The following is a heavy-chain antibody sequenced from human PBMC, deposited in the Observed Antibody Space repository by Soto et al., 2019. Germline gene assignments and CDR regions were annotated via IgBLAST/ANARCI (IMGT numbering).Heavy chain of an antibody. CDR1: GDSISSYY. CDR2: IYTSGST. V-gene: IGHV4-4*07. J-gene: IGHJ4*02. Sequence: QVQLQESGPGLVKPSETLSLTCTVSGDSISSYYWNWIRQPAGKGLEWIGRIYTSGSTNYNPSLKSRVTMSVDTSKNQISLKLSSVTAADTAVYYCAREQEWGNQNFDYWGQGTLVTVSS. D-gene: IGHD3-3*01. CDR3: AREQEWGNQNFDY.